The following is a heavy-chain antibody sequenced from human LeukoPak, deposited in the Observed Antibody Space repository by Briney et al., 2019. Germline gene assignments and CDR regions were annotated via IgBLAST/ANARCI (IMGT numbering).Heavy chain of an antibody. Sequence: FGPAPGHPPQPPTLTCTLSGSSLRTGGMCVTCIRQPPGKALEWLALIDWNDGKYYSTSLKTGLTVSKVTSKIQVVLTMTNMDPVDTATYYCARIPFGSGIYFGHWGQGSLVTVSS. V-gene: IGHV2-70*01. J-gene: IGHJ4*02. CDR2: IDWNDGK. CDR1: GSSLRTGGMC. CDR3: ARIPFGSGIYFGH. D-gene: IGHD3-10*01.